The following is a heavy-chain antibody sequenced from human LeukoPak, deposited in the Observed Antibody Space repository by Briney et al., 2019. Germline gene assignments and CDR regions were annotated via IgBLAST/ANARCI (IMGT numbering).Heavy chain of an antibody. J-gene: IGHJ5*02. V-gene: IGHV4-30-2*01. CDR3: AREVQRLFDP. D-gene: IGHD6-25*01. CDR1: GGSISSGGYS. Sequence: PSETLSLTCAVSGGSISSGGYSWSWIRQPPGKGLEWIGYIYHSGSTYYNPSLKSRVTISVDRSKNQFSLKLSSVTAADTAVYYCAREVQRLFDPWGQGTLVTVSS. CDR2: IYHSGST.